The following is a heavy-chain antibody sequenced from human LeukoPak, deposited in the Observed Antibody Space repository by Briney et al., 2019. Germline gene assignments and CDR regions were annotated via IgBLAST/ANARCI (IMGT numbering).Heavy chain of an antibody. CDR3: ASSTTTAPGRRIYAFDI. Sequence: SETLSLTCAVYGGSFSGYYWSWIRQPPGKGLEWIGEINHSGSTNYNPSLKSRVTISVDTSKNQFSLKLSSVTAADTAVYYCASSTTTAPGRRIYAFDIWGQGTMVTVSS. V-gene: IGHV4-34*01. CDR2: INHSGST. J-gene: IGHJ3*02. D-gene: IGHD1-1*01. CDR1: GGSFSGYY.